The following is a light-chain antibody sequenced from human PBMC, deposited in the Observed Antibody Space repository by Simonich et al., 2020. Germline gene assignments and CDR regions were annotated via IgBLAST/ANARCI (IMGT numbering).Light chain of an antibody. Sequence: DIVMTQTPLSLSVTPGQPASISCKASQSLLHSDGKTYFYWYLQKPGQSPQLPIYEVSNRFSGVPARFSGSGSGTDFTLKISRVEAEDVGVYYCMQSIQLPITFGQGTRLEIK. J-gene: IGKJ5*01. CDR2: EVS. CDR1: QSLLHSDGKTY. CDR3: MQSIQLPIT. V-gene: IGKV2D-29*02.